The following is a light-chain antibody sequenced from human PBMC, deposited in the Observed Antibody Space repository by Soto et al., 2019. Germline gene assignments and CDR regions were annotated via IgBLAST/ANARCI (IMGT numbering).Light chain of an antibody. J-gene: IGLJ1*01. Sequence: QSVLTQPPSASGSPGQSVTISCTGTSSDVGGYNYVSWYQQHPGKAPKLMIYEVSKRPSGVPDRFSGSKSGNTASLTVSGLQAEHEADYYCSSYAGSNIYYVFGTGTKVPVL. CDR2: EVS. CDR1: SSDVGGYNY. V-gene: IGLV2-8*01. CDR3: SSYAGSNIYYV.